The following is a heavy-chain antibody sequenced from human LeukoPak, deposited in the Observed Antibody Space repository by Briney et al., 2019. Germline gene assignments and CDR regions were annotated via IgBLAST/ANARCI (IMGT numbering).Heavy chain of an antibody. D-gene: IGHD3-9*01. J-gene: IGHJ4*02. CDR2: VNHSGST. Sequence: SETLSLTCAVYGGSFSGYYCSWIRQPPGKGLEWIGKVNHSGSTNYNPSLKSRVTISVDTSKNHFSLNLSSVTAADTAVYYCAVTDILTGYPYFFDYWGQGTLVTVSS. CDR1: GGSFSGYY. CDR3: AVTDILTGYPYFFDY. V-gene: IGHV4-34*01.